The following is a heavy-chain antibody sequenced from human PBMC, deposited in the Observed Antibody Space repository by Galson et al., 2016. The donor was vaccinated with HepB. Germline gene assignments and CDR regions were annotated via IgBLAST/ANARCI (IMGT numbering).Heavy chain of an antibody. D-gene: IGHD1-26*01. CDR1: GYSFTGFW. Sequence: QSGAEVKKPGESLKIFCKGSGYSFTGFWIGWVRQKPGEGLEWMGIIYPGDSETRYSPSFQGQVTMSVDKSITTAYLQWSSLKAADTAIYYCARRTVGYYKGASDYWGQGTLVTVSS. CDR2: IYPGDSET. CDR3: ARRTVGYYKGASDY. J-gene: IGHJ4*02. V-gene: IGHV5-51*03.